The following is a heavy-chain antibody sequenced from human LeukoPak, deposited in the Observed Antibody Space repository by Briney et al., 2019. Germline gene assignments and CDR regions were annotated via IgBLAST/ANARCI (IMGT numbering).Heavy chain of an antibody. Sequence: PGGSLRLSCAASGLTPSRCGMSWVRQAPGKGLEWVSAISGSGDGTYYADSVKGRFTISRDNAKNSLYLQMNSLRAEDTAVYYCARGYYYGLDVWGQGITVTVSS. J-gene: IGHJ6*02. CDR2: ISGSGDGT. V-gene: IGHV3-21*01. CDR3: ARGYYYGLDV. CDR1: GLTPSRCG.